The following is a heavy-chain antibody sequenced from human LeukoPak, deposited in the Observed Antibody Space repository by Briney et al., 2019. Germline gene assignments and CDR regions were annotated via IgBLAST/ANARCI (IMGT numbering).Heavy chain of an antibody. D-gene: IGHD3-10*01. Sequence: GGTLTLSCAASGFTFSSYSMNWVRQAPGKGLEWVSSISSSSSYIYYADSVKGRFTISRDNAKNSLYLQMNSLRAEDTAVYSCAREDYYGSGSYRFDPWGQGTLVTVSS. V-gene: IGHV3-21*01. J-gene: IGHJ5*02. CDR3: AREDYYGSGSYRFDP. CDR1: GFTFSSYS. CDR2: ISSSSSYI.